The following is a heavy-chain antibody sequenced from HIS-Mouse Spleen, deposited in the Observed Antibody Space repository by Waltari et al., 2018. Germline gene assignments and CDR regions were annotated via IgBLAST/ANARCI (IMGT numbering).Heavy chain of an antibody. V-gene: IGHV4-39*07. J-gene: IGHJ2*01. Sequence: QLQLQESGPGLVKPSETLSLTCTVSGGSISSSSSYWGWIRQPTGKGLEWIGSIYYSGSTYYNPSLKSRVTISVDTSKNQFSLKLSSVTAADTAVYYCAREIPYSSSWYDWYFDLWGRGTLVTVSS. CDR2: IYYSGST. CDR3: AREIPYSSSWYDWYFDL. CDR1: GGSISSSSSY. D-gene: IGHD6-13*01.